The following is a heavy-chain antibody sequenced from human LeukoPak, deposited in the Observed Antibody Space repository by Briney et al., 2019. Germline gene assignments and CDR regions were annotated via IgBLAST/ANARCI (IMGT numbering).Heavy chain of an antibody. Sequence: SETLSLTCTVSGASINNYYWTWIRQPPGKGLEWIGYISDIGRTNYNPSLKSRVTISVDTSKNQFSLKLNSVTAADTAVYYCARNQLGSGLHSSAYWGQGTRVTVSS. V-gene: IGHV4-59*01. CDR2: ISDIGRT. CDR1: GASINNYY. J-gene: IGHJ4*02. CDR3: ARNQLGSGLHSSAY. D-gene: IGHD6-19*01.